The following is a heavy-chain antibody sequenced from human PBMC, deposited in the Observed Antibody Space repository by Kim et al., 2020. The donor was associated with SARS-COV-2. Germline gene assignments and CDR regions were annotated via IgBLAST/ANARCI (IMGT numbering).Heavy chain of an antibody. CDR1: GGSISSSSYY. CDR3: ARDHYGSGSYYNVYFDY. D-gene: IGHD3-10*01. J-gene: IGHJ4*02. Sequence: SETLSLTCTVSGGSISSSSYYWGWIRQPPGKGLEWIGSIYYSGSTYYNPSLKSRVTISVDTSKNQFSLKLSSVTAADTAVYYCARDHYGSGSYYNVYFDYWGQGTLVTVSS. V-gene: IGHV4-39*07. CDR2: IYYSGST.